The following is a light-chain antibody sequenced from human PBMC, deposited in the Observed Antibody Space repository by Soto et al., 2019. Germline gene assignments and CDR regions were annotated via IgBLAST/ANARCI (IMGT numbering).Light chain of an antibody. CDR3: HQRQRWPRT. V-gene: IGKV3-11*01. J-gene: IGKJ1*01. CDR2: EAS. CDR1: QTVGVR. Sequence: IVLTQSPATLSSSPGERATLSCRASQTVGVRLAWYQHKPGQPPRLIIHEASNRAAGIPARFSGSGSGTDFTLTIASLEPEDFGFYYCHQRQRWPRTFGQGTKVDIK.